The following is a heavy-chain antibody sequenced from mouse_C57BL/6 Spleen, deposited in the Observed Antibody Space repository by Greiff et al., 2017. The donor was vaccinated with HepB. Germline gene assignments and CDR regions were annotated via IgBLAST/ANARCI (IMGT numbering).Heavy chain of an antibody. CDR1: GYTFTSYW. CDR3: ARGDLTGTGDY. Sequence: VQLQQPGAELVKPGASVKMSCKASGYTFTSYWITWVKQRPGQGLEWIGDIYPGSGSTNYNEKFKSKATLTVDTPSSTAYMQLSSLTSEDSAVYYCARGDLTGTGDYWGQGTTLTVSS. D-gene: IGHD4-1*01. CDR2: IYPGSGST. V-gene: IGHV1-55*01. J-gene: IGHJ2*01.